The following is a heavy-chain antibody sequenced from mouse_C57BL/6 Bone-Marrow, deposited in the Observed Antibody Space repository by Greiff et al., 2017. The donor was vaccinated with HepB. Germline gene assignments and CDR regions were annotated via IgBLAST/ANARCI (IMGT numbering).Heavy chain of an antibody. V-gene: IGHV5-17*01. CDR2: ISSGSSTI. D-gene: IGHD1-1*01. Sequence: EVKLVESGGGLVKPGGSLKLSCAASGFTFSDYGMHWVRQAPEKGLEWVAYISSGSSTIYYADTVKGRFTISRDNAKITLFLQMTSLRTEDTAMYYCAKGRITTVVAPDSFDYWGQGTTLTVSS. CDR3: AKGRITTVVAPDSFDY. J-gene: IGHJ2*01. CDR1: GFTFSDYG.